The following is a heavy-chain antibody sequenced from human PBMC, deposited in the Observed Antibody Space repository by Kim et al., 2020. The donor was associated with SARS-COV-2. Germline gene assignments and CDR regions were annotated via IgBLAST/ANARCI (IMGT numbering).Heavy chain of an antibody. J-gene: IGHJ4*02. Sequence: ASVKVSCKASGYTFTSYGISWVRQAPGQGLEWMGWISAYNGNTNYAQKLQGRVTMTTDTSTSTAYMELRSLRSDDTAVYYCARVVGNWSGYFFTRANDYWGQGTLVTVSS. V-gene: IGHV1-18*01. CDR1: GYTFTSYG. CDR3: ARVVGNWSGYFFTRANDY. CDR2: ISAYNGNT. D-gene: IGHD3-3*01.